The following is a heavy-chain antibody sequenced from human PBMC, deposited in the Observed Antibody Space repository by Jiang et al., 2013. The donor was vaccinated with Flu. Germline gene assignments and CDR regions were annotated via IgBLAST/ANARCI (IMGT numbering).Heavy chain of an antibody. CDR1: GDSVSSGTYY. D-gene: IGHD6-6*01. CDR2: IYYSGST. J-gene: IGHJ4*02. CDR3: ARLAKVGSAFYFDL. V-gene: IGHV4-61*01. Sequence: GPGLVKPSETLSLTCTVSGDSVSSGTYYWSWIRQPPGTGLDYIGFIYYSGSTNYNPSLKSRVTLSMDTSKSQFSLNLNSVTAADTAVYYCARLAKVGSAFYFDLWGQGTLVTVSS.